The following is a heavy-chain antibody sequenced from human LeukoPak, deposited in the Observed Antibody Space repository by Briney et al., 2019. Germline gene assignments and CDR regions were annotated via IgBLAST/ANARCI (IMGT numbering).Heavy chain of an antibody. D-gene: IGHD3-22*01. J-gene: IGHJ4*02. Sequence: ASETLSLTCAVYGGSFSGYYWSWIRQPPGKGLEWIGEINHSGSTNYNPSPKSRVTISVDTSKNQFSLKLSSVTAADTAVYYCARVGPWYYYDSSGYYFDYWGQGTLVTVSS. V-gene: IGHV4-34*01. CDR2: INHSGST. CDR1: GGSFSGYY. CDR3: ARVGPWYYYDSSGYYFDY.